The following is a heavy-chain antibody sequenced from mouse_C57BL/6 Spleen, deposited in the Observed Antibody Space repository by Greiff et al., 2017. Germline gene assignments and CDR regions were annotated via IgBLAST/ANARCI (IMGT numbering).Heavy chain of an antibody. Sequence: EVQLVESGGDLVKPGGSLKLSCAASGFTFSSYGMSWVRQTPDKRLEWVATISSGGSYTYYPDSVKGRFTISRDNAKNTLYLQMSSLKSEDAAMYYCARHLGRDYFDYWGQGTTRTVSS. D-gene: IGHD4-1*01. CDR3: ARHLGRDYFDY. V-gene: IGHV5-6*01. CDR2: ISSGGSYT. CDR1: GFTFSSYG. J-gene: IGHJ2*01.